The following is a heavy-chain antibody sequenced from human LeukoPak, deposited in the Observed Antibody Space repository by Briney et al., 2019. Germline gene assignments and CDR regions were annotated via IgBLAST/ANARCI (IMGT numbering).Heavy chain of an antibody. CDR1: GGSITSGNYY. D-gene: IGHD1-26*01. V-gene: IGHV4-39*01. CDR2: IYDSGST. J-gene: IGHJ5*02. CDR3: AKHGGKNEFDP. Sequence: SETLSLTCTVSGGSITSGNYYWDWIRQPPGKGLEWFGSIYDSGSTYYNPSLKSRVTISVDTSKNQFALKLSSVTAADTAVYYCAKHGGKNEFDPRGQETLVTVSS.